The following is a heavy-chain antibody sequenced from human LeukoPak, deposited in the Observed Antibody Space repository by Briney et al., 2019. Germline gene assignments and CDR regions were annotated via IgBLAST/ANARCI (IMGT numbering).Heavy chain of an antibody. D-gene: IGHD2-8*01. CDR2: ISPYTGNT. CDR3: ATCHCTNGVCYGECEYFQH. Sequence: GASVKVSCKASGGTFSSYAISWVRQAPGQGLEWMGWISPYTGNTNYAQKFQGRVIVTTDTSTSTAYMELRSLRSDDTAVYYCATCHCTNGVCYGECEYFQHWGQGTLVTVSS. J-gene: IGHJ1*01. CDR1: GGTFSSYA. V-gene: IGHV1-18*01.